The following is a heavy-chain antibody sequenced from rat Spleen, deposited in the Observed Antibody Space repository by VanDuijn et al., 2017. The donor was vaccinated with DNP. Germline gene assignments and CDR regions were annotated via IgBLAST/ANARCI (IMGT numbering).Heavy chain of an antibody. CDR1: GFTFSNYY. V-gene: IGHV5-25*01. D-gene: IGHD1-11*01. CDR2: ISTSGGST. J-gene: IGHJ4*01. Sequence: EVQLVESGGGLVQPGRSMKLSCAASGFTFSNYYMAWVRQAPTKGLEWLATISTSGGSTPYRDSVKGRFIISRDNAKSTLYLQMNSLRSEDTATYYCARYSRGAMDAWGQGTSVTVSS. CDR3: ARYSRGAMDA.